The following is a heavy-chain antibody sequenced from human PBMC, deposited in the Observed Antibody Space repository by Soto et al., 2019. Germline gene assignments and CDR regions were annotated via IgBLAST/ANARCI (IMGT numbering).Heavy chain of an antibody. J-gene: IGHJ4*02. Sequence: SETLSLTCTVSGGSISSVDYYWSWIRQPPGQGLEWIGHIHYNGDTYYNPSLESRISISVDTSKNQFSLKLSSVTAADTAVYYCAGTSGTFYTPIDYWGKGTLVTVSS. CDR1: GGSISSVDYY. D-gene: IGHD2-2*02. CDR2: IHYNGDT. CDR3: AGTSGTFYTPIDY. V-gene: IGHV4-30-4*01.